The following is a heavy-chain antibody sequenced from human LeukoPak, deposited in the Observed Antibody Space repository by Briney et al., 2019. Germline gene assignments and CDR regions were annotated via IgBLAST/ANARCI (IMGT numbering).Heavy chain of an antibody. V-gene: IGHV1-69*13. D-gene: IGHD3-16*01. CDR3: ASRGGYGYFDY. Sequence: GASVKVSCKASGGTFSSYAISWVRQAPGQGLEWMGGIIPIFGTANYAQKFQGRVTITADESTSTAYMELSSLRSEDTAVYYCASRGGYGYFDYWGQGTLVTVSS. CDR2: IIPIFGTA. J-gene: IGHJ4*02. CDR1: GGTFSSYA.